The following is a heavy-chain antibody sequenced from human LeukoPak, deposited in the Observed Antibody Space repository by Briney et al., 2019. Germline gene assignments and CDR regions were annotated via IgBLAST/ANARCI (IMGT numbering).Heavy chain of an antibody. J-gene: IGHJ4*02. CDR1: GFTFSNAW. CDR2: IKSKTDGGTT. Sequence: PLGSLRLSCAASGFTFSNAWMSWVRQAPGKGLEWVGRIKSKTDGGTTDYAAPVKGRFTISRDDSKNTLYPQMNSLQTEDTAVYYCTHDVWSGGTFDYWGQGTLVTAAS. CDR3: THDVWSGGTFDY. D-gene: IGHD3-3*01. V-gene: IGHV3-15*01.